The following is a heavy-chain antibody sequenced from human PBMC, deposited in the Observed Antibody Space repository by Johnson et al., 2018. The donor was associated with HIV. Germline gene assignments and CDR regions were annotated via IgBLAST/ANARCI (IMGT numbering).Heavy chain of an antibody. Sequence: LPPVESRGGLVQPAGSLRLSCAASGFTVSNNSMSWVRQAPGRGLAWVSAISGGGGSTYYADSVKGRFTISRDNSKNTLYLEMNSLRAEDTAVYYCAKDTGAYYDTFLAFDIWGQGTMVTVSS. J-gene: IGHJ3*02. CDR3: AKDTGAYYDTFLAFDI. D-gene: IGHD3-22*01. V-gene: IGHV3-23*04. CDR2: ISGGGGST. CDR1: GFTVSNNS.